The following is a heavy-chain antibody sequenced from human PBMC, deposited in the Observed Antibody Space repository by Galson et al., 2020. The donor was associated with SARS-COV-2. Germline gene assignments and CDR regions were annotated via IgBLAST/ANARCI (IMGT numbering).Heavy chain of an antibody. CDR1: GYTLTELS. CDR3: ATLRVSTGTILHYYYGMCV. V-gene: IGHV1-24*01. D-gene: IGHD1-7*01. CDR2: FDPKDGET. Sequence: ASVKVSCKVSGYTLTELSMHWVRQAPGKGLEWMGGFDPKDGETIYAQKFQGRVTMTEDTSTDTAYMELSSLRSEGTAVYYCATLRVSTGTILHYYYGMCVWGQGTTVTVSS. J-gene: IGHJ6*02.